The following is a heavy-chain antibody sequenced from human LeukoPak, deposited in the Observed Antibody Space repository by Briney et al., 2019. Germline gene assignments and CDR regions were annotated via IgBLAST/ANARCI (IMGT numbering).Heavy chain of an antibody. V-gene: IGHV4-38-2*02. J-gene: IGHJ3*02. D-gene: IGHD3-22*01. Sequence: SETLSLTCTVSGYSISSGYYWGWIRQPPGKGLEWIGSLYHSGSTYYNPSLKSRVTISVDTSKNQFSLKLRSVTAADTAVYFCARGPYSYDSSGAFDIWGQGTMVTVSS. CDR2: LYHSGST. CDR3: ARGPYSYDSSGAFDI. CDR1: GYSISSGYY.